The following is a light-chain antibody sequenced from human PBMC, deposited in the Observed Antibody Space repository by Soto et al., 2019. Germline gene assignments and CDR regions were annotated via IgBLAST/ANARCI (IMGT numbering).Light chain of an antibody. CDR3: SSYTSSSTLRV. CDR2: EVS. CDR1: SSDLGGYNY. J-gene: IGLJ1*01. V-gene: IGLV2-14*01. Sequence: QSVLTQPASLSGSPGQSITISCTGTSSDLGGYNYVSWYQQHPGKAPKLMIFEVSNRPSGVSNRFSGSKSGNTASLTISGLQAEDEADYYCSSYTSSSTLRVFGTGTKVTVL.